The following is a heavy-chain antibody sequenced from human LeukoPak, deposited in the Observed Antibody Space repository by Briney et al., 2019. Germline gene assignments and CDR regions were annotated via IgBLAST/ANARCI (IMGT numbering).Heavy chain of an antibody. D-gene: IGHD2-21*02. Sequence: SETLPLTCTVSGGSISSYYWSWIRQPPGKGLEWIGYIYYSGSTNYNPSLKSRVTISVDTSKNQFSLKLSSVTAADTAVYYCARARGVAVTTIIANWFDPWGQGTLVTVSS. V-gene: IGHV4-59*01. J-gene: IGHJ5*02. CDR1: GGSISSYY. CDR2: IYYSGST. CDR3: ARARGVAVTTIIANWFDP.